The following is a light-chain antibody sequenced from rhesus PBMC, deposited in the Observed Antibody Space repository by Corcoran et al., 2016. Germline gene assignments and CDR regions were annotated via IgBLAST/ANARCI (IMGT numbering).Light chain of an antibody. J-gene: IGKJ3*01. Sequence: DIQMTQSPSSLSASLGDRVTITCRASRAITNDLAWYQQKPGESPKLLIYEASNLQGGIPPRLRVSGSGTYFTLTIGSLPSEDFATYYCQQYYSTPFTFGPGAKLDI. CDR3: QQYYSTPFT. V-gene: IGKV1-25*01. CDR1: RAITND. CDR2: EAS.